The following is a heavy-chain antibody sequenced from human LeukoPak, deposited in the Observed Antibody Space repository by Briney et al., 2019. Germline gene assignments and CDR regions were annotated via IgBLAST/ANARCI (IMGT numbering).Heavy chain of an antibody. Sequence: GGTLRLSCTASGFTFSSYSMNWVRQAPGKGLEWVSYINIIGSTIYYADSVKGRFTISRDNAKKSLYLQMNSLGDEDTAVYYCARDLLMAVPFDYWGQGTLVTVSS. D-gene: IGHD6-19*01. J-gene: IGHJ4*02. CDR1: GFTFSSYS. CDR3: ARDLLMAVPFDY. CDR2: INIIGSTI. V-gene: IGHV3-48*02.